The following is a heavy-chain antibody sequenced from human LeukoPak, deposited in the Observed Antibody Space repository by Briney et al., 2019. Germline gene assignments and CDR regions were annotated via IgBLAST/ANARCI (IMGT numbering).Heavy chain of an antibody. Sequence: GGSLRLSCAASGFTVSSNYMSWVRQAPGKGLEWASVIYSGGSTYYADSVKGRFTISRDNSKNTLYLQMNSLRAEDTAVYYCVREYDSSGYYYFDYWGQGTLVTVSS. CDR1: GFTVSSNY. J-gene: IGHJ4*02. CDR2: IYSGGST. V-gene: IGHV3-66*01. D-gene: IGHD3-22*01. CDR3: VREYDSSGYYYFDY.